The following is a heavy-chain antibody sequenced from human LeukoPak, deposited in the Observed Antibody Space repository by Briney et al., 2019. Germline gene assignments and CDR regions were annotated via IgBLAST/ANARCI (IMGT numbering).Heavy chain of an antibody. V-gene: IGHV3-23*01. CDR3: ARGVRYYYDSSGYYPY. CDR1: GFTFSSYA. J-gene: IGHJ4*02. Sequence: PGGSLRLSCAASGFTFSSYAMSWVRQAPGKGLEWVSAISGSGGSTYYADSVKGRFTISRDNAKNSLYLQMNSLRDEDTAVYYCARGVRYYYDSSGYYPYWGQGTLVTVSS. CDR2: ISGSGGST. D-gene: IGHD3-22*01.